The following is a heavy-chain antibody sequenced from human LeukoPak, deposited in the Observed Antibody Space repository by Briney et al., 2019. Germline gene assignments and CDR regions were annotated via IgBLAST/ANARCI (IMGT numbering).Heavy chain of an antibody. CDR3: ARREMATTKLPYDY. CDR2: INHNGNT. V-gene: IGHV4-34*01. CDR1: GGSFSGYY. Sequence: SETLSLTCAVYGGSFSGYYWSWIRQSPGKGLEWIGEINHNGNTNYNPSLKSRVTISVDTSKNQFSLKLSSVTAADTAVYYCARREMATTKLPYDYWGQGTLVTVSS. D-gene: IGHD5-24*01. J-gene: IGHJ4*02.